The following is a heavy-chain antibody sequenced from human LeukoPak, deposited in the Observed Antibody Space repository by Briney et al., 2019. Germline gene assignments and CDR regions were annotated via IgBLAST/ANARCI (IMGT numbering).Heavy chain of an antibody. CDR2: IYYSGST. J-gene: IGHJ5*02. Sequence: SETLSLTCTVSGGSISSSSYYWGWIRQPPGKGLEWIGSIYYSGSTYYNPSLKSRVTISVDTSKNQFSLKLSSVTAADTAVYYCARHFSHSSSSSLINWFDPWGQETLVTVSS. CDR1: GGSISSSSYY. CDR3: ARHFSHSSSSSLINWFDP. V-gene: IGHV4-39*01. D-gene: IGHD6-6*01.